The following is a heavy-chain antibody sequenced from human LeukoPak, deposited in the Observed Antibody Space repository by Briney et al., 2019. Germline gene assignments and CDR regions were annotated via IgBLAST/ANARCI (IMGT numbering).Heavy chain of an antibody. V-gene: IGHV1-2*02. Sequence: ASVKVSCKASGGTFSSYGISWVRQAPGQGLEWMGWINPKSGGTNYAQKFQGRVTMTRDTSISTAYMELSGLRSDDTAVYYCANFMPGGATFDYWGQGTLVTVSS. D-gene: IGHD1-26*01. J-gene: IGHJ4*02. CDR2: INPKSGGT. CDR1: GGTFSSYG. CDR3: ANFMPGGATFDY.